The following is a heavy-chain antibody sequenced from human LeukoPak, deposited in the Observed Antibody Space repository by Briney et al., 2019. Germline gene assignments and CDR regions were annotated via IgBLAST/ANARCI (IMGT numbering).Heavy chain of an antibody. D-gene: IGHD3-22*01. CDR2: IYYSGST. CDR3: ARDLRITMIVVAGAGAFDI. Sequence: SETLSLTCTVSGGSISSSSYYWGWIRQPPGKGLEWIGSIYYSGSTYYNPSLKSRVTISVDTSKNQFSLKLSSVTAADTAVYYCARDLRITMIVVAGAGAFDIWGQGTMVTVSS. CDR1: GGSISSSSYY. J-gene: IGHJ3*02. V-gene: IGHV4-39*07.